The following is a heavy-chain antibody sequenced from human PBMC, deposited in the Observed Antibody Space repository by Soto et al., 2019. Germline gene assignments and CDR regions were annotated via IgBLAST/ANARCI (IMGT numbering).Heavy chain of an antibody. V-gene: IGHV4-34*01. CDR2: INHSGST. J-gene: IGHJ6*02. CDR3: AREFRGGYYYDSSGPQYYGMDV. D-gene: IGHD3-22*01. Sequence: LSCEASGFTFKNYWMHWIRQPPGKGLEWIGEINHSGSTNYNPSLKSRVTISVDTSKNQFSLKLSSVTAADTAVYYCAREFRGGYYYDSSGPQYYGMDVWGQGTTVTVSS. CDR1: GFTFKNYW.